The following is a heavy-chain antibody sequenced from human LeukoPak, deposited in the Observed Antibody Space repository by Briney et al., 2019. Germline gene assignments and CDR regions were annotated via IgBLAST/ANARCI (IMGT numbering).Heavy chain of an antibody. J-gene: IGHJ4*02. CDR3: ARDSCSSTSCYNYFDY. Sequence: SVEVSCKASGGTFSSYAISWVRQAPGQGLEWMGGIIPIFGTANYAQKFQGRVTITADESTSTAYMELSSLRSEDTAVYYCARDSCSSTSCYNYFDYWGQGTLVTVSS. CDR2: IIPIFGTA. CDR1: GGTFSSYA. D-gene: IGHD2-2*02. V-gene: IGHV1-69*13.